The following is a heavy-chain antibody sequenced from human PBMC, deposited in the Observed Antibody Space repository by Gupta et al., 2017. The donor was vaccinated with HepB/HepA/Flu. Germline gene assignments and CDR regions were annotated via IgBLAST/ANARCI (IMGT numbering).Heavy chain of an antibody. V-gene: IGHV4-34*01. CDR2: INHSGST. D-gene: IGHD3-3*01. CDR1: GGYFSGYY. CDR3: ARGGVGYYDFWSGYYFPFDY. J-gene: IGHJ4*02. Sequence: QVQLQQWGAGLLKPSENLSLTCAVYGGYFSGYYGSWIRQPPGKGLEWIGEINHSGSTNYNPSLKSRVTISVDTSKNQFSLKLSSLTAADTAVYYCARGGVGYYDFWSGYYFPFDYWGQGTLVTVSS.